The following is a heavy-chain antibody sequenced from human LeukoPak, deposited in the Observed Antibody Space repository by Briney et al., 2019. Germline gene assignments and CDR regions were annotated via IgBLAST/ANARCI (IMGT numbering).Heavy chain of an antibody. CDR3: ARGPDYGDRLDYFDY. CDR2: IKQDGSQ. V-gene: IGHV3-7*01. Sequence: TGGSPSLSCAASGCTFSRHWMGWVRQAPGKGLEWVAHIKQDGSQYYVDSVKGRFIISRDNAKNSLDLQMNSLRAEDTAVYSCARGPDYGDRLDYFDYWGQGTLVTVSS. CDR1: GCTFSRHW. J-gene: IGHJ4*02. D-gene: IGHD4-17*01.